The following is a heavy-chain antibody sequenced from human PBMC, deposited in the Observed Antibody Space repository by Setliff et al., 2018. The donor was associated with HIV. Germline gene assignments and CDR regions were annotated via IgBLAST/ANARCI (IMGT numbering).Heavy chain of an antibody. CDR2: IYYSGSA. CDR3: ARQTATGTSATFDS. J-gene: IGHJ4*02. CDR1: RDSIRNGAYY. Sequence: KTSETLSLTCTVSRDSIRNGAYYWGWIRQPPGKGLEWIGSIYYSGSAYYNPSFKSRVTLSVDTSKNQFSLKLSSVTAADTAVYYCARQTATGTSATFDSWCQGSLVTVSS. V-gene: IGHV4-39*07. D-gene: IGHD2-21*02.